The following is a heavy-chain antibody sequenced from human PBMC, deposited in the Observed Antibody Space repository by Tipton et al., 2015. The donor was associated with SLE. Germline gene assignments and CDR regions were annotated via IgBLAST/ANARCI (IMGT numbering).Heavy chain of an antibody. V-gene: IGHV4-4*07. CDR1: GGSVSSYY. CDR3: ARVRYDFWSGYFDY. J-gene: IGHJ4*02. D-gene: IGHD3-3*01. CDR2: VYDSGST. Sequence: TLSLTCTVSGGSVSSYYWIWIRQPAGKGLEWIGHVYDSGSTYYNPSLKSRVTMSLDTSKNHFSLKLSSVTAADTAVYYCARVRYDFWSGYFDYWGQGTLVTVSS.